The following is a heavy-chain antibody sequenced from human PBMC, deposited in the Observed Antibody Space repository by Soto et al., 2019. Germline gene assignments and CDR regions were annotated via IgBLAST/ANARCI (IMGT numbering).Heavy chain of an antibody. V-gene: IGHV3-30*18. Sequence: QVQLVESGGGVVQPGRSLRLSCAASGFTFSNYAMHWVRQAPGTGLDRVAVTSHDGSNKYYADSVKGRFTISRHNPKNTLYLQMNKPGAEDTAVYYCAKDRSTYSESYTYYLDSWGQGTLVTVCS. J-gene: IGHJ4*02. CDR3: AKDRSTYSESYTYYLDS. D-gene: IGHD1-26*01. CDR2: TSHDGSNK. CDR1: GFTFSNYA.